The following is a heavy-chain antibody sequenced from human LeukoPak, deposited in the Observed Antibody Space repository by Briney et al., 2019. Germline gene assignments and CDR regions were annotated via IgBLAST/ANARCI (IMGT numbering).Heavy chain of an antibody. CDR2: IIPILGIA. D-gene: IGHD4-17*01. J-gene: IGHJ4*02. Sequence: ASVKVSCKASGGTFSSYAISWVRQAPGQGLEWMGRIIPILGIANYAQKFQGRVTITADKSTSTAYMELSSLRSEDTAVYYCARSPTVTTVLDYWGQGTLVTVSS. CDR1: GGTFSSYA. V-gene: IGHV1-69*04. CDR3: ARSPTVTTVLDY.